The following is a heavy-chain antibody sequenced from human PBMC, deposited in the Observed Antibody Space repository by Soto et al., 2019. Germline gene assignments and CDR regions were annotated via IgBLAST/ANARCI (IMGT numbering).Heavy chain of an antibody. CDR1: GFTFSSYG. Sequence: QVQLVESGGGVVQPGRSLRLSCAASGFTFSSYGMHWVRQAPGKGLEWVAVIWYDGSNKYYADSVKGRFTISRDNSKNTLYLQMNSLRAEDTAVYYCARGEAGYSGYGNEFDYWGQGTLVTVSS. J-gene: IGHJ4*02. CDR3: ARGEAGYSGYGNEFDY. V-gene: IGHV3-33*01. D-gene: IGHD5-12*01. CDR2: IWYDGSNK.